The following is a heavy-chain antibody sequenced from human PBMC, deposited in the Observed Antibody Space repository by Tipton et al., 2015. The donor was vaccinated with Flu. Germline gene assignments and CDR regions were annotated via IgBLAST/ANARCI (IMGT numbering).Heavy chain of an antibody. CDR1: GDSMGSRYY. D-gene: IGHD2-8*01. Sequence: TLSLTCSVSGDSMGSRYYWGWIRQAPGKGLEWIGFVDYSGSADYNPSLKSRVTISIDTTENQFSLKLRSVTAADTAVYFCVRSGHCTNGICLDWYFDLWGRGTLVTVTS. V-gene: IGHV4-59*01. CDR3: VRSGHCTNGICLDWYFDL. CDR2: VDYSGSA. J-gene: IGHJ2*01.